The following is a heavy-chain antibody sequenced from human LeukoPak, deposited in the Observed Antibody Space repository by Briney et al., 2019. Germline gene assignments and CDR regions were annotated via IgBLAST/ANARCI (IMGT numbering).Heavy chain of an antibody. CDR1: GFTFSDYD. V-gene: IGHV3-11*01. CDR2: ISRSGSTI. J-gene: IGHJ3*02. CDR3: ARGDALDI. Sequence: TGGSLRLSCAAFGFTFSDYDMSWIRQAPVKGLEWVSSISRSGSTIYYADSVKGRFTLSRDNAKNSLYLQMNSLRAEDTAVYYCARGDALDIWGRGTMVTVSS.